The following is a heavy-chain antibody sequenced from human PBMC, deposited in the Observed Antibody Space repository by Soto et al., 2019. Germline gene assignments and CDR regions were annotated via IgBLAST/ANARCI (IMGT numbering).Heavy chain of an antibody. CDR2: IYATGTT. Sequence: KLRKTLSLTCTVSGASISGFYWSWIRKSAGKGLEWIGRIYATGTTDYNPSLKSRVMMSVDTSKKQFSLKLRSVTAADTAVYYCVRDGTKTLRDWFDPWGQGISVTVSS. CDR1: GASISGFY. D-gene: IGHD1-1*01. V-gene: IGHV4-4*07. CDR3: VRDGTKTLRDWFDP. J-gene: IGHJ5*02.